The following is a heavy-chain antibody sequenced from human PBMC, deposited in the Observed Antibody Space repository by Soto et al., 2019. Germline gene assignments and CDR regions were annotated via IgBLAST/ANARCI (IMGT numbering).Heavy chain of an antibody. CDR2: ISGSGATT. CDR1: GFIFSNYA. D-gene: IGHD1-1*01. Sequence: GGSLILSCAASGFIFSNYAMSWVRQAPGRGLEWVSAISGSGATTYYPDSVKGRFTISRDNSKNTLYLQMNNLRADDTAVYYCTKGGIPRRYNIPKVDFDYWGQGSLVTVSS. V-gene: IGHV3-23*01. CDR3: TKGGIPRRYNIPKVDFDY. J-gene: IGHJ4*02.